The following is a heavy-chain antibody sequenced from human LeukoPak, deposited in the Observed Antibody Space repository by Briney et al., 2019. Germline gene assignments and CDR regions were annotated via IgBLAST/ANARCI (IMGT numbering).Heavy chain of an antibody. J-gene: IGHJ4*02. Sequence: GGSLRLSCAASGFTFSSYGMHWVRQAPGKGLEWVAFIRHDGSNKNYADSVKGRFTISRANSENTLYLQMHSLRAEDTAVYYCAKDLVTGSLDYWGQGTLVTVSS. CDR3: AKDLVTGSLDY. V-gene: IGHV3-30*02. CDR1: GFTFSSYG. CDR2: IRHDGSNK. D-gene: IGHD3-10*01.